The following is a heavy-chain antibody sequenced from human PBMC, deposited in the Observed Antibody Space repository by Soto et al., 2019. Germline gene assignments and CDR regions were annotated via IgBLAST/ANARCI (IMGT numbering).Heavy chain of an antibody. CDR2: IVPMLRTP. Sequence: QVQLVQSGAEVKKPGSSVKVSCKASGGSFSDYAINWVRQAPGPGLEWMGGIVPMLRTPNYARKAQGRVTITVNEPTSTVSMELTSLTADDTAVYYCARGLGGSYFPFAYWGQGTLVTVSS. CDR3: ARGLGGSYFPFAY. CDR1: GGSFSDYA. V-gene: IGHV1-69*11. D-gene: IGHD1-26*01. J-gene: IGHJ4*02.